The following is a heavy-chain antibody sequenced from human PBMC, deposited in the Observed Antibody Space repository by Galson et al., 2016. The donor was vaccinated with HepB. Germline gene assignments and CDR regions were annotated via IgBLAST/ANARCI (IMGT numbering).Heavy chain of an antibody. V-gene: IGHV3-30-3*01. D-gene: IGHD3-10*01. CDR1: GFTFNTDA. CDR3: VSPGDEGQRFGLLGF. CDR2: VSYDGITK. J-gene: IGHJ6*02. Sequence: SLRLSCAASGFTFNTDAMHWVRQAPGSGLEWVAVVSYDGITKYYADSVNGRFTISRDNSKNTLYLQMNSLSAEDTAVYYCVSPGDEGQRFGLLGFWGQGTTVTVSS.